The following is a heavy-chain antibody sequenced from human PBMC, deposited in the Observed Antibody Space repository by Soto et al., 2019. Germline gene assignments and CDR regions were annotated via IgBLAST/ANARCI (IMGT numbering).Heavy chain of an antibody. V-gene: IGHV3-23*01. J-gene: IGHJ4*02. Sequence: GGSLRLSCAASGFTFSSYAMSWVRQAPGKGLEWVSAISGSGGSTYYADSVKGRFTISRDNAKNTLYLQMNSLRAEDTAVYYCARDYEVAGLDYWGQGTLVTVSS. CDR2: ISGSGGST. CDR1: GFTFSSYA. D-gene: IGHD6-19*01. CDR3: ARDYEVAGLDY.